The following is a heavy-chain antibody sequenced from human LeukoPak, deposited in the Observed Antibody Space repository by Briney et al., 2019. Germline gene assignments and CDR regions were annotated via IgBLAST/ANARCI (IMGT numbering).Heavy chain of an antibody. CDR3: AKDRPYYYGSGTLLYGMDV. Sequence: GGSLRLSCTASGFTFSSSAITWVRQAPGKGLEWVSGISGSGGSTYYADSVKGRFTISRDNSKNTLYLQMNSLRAEDTAVYYCAKDRPYYYGSGTLLYGMDVWGQGTTVTVSS. J-gene: IGHJ6*02. V-gene: IGHV3-23*01. CDR2: ISGSGGST. D-gene: IGHD3-10*01. CDR1: GFTFSSSA.